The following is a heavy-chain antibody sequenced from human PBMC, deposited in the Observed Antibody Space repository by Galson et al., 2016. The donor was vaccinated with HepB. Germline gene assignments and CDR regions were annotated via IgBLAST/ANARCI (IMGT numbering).Heavy chain of an antibody. D-gene: IGHD1-1*01. Sequence: SLRLSCAVSGFTFSSYSMSWVRQAPGKGLEWVSFVSIGSTHIYYADSVKGRFTVSRDNAKNSVYLQMNSLRAEDTAVYFCARDLLELGLLENYWGQGTLVTVSS. J-gene: IGHJ4*02. CDR2: VSIGSTHI. CDR1: GFTFSSYS. V-gene: IGHV3-21*01. CDR3: ARDLLELGLLENY.